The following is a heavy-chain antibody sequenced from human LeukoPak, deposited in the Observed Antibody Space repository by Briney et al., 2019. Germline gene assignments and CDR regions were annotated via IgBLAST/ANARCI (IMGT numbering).Heavy chain of an antibody. CDR2: IYPGDSDT. D-gene: IGHD2-15*01. Sequence: GESLKISCKGSGSSFTSYWIGWVRQMPGKGLEWMGIIYPGDSDTRYSPSFQGQVTISADKSISTAYLQWSSLKASDTAMYYCARRPGDCSGGSCYFDYWGQGTLVTVSS. J-gene: IGHJ4*02. V-gene: IGHV5-51*01. CDR3: ARRPGDCSGGSCYFDY. CDR1: GSSFTSYW.